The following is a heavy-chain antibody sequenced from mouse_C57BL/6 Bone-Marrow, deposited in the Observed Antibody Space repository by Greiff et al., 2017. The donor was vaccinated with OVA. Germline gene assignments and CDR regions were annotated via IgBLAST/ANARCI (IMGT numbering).Heavy chain of an antibody. CDR3: ARENDLGYFDV. CDR1: GYTFTGYW. J-gene: IGHJ1*03. V-gene: IGHV1-50*01. CDR2: IDPSDSYT. Sequence: QVQLQQPGAELVKPGASVKLSCKASGYTFTGYWMQWVKQRPGQGLEWIGEIDPSDSYTNYYQKFKGKATLTVDTSSSTAYMQLSSLTSEDSAVYYCARENDLGYFDVWGTGTTVTVSS.